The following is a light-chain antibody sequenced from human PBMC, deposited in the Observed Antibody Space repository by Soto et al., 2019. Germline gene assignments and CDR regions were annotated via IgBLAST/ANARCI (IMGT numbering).Light chain of an antibody. J-gene: IGLJ1*01. V-gene: IGLV2-14*01. CDR2: EVT. Sequence: ALAQPASASGSPGQSITISCTGTSNDVGGYDYVSWYQQHPGKAPKFMIYEVTNRPSGVSHRFSGSKSGNTASLTISVLQAEDEADYYCSSYTTTSTYVFGTGTKVTVL. CDR1: SNDVGGYDY. CDR3: SSYTTTSTYV.